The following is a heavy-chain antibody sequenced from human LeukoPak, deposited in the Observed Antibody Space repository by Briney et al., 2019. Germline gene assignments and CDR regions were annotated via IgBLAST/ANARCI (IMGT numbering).Heavy chain of an antibody. V-gene: IGHV3-15*01. J-gene: IGHJ4*02. D-gene: IGHD3-9*01. CDR2: IKSKTDGGTI. CDR3: TTLRLAASDH. Sequence: GGSLRLFCAAAGFTFNDAWMSWVRQAPGKGLEGVGRIKSKTDGGTIDYAAPVQDRFTISRDESRNTLYLQMNSLKTEDSGVYYCTTLRLAASDHWGQGTLVTVSS. CDR1: GFTFNDAW.